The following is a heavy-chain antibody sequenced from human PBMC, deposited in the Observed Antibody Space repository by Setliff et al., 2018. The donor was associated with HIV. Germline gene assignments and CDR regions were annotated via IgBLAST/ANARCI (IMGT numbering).Heavy chain of an antibody. V-gene: IGHV7-4-1*02. CDR2: VNTQTGST. Sequence: ASVKVSCKASGYSFSNYAMSWVRQAPGQGLEWMGWVNTQTGSTTYAQAFTGRFVFSVDTSITTAFLEISNLKAGDTAVYYCARTVYGDYGGDLNWLDPWGQGTLVTVSS. J-gene: IGHJ5*02. CDR3: ARTVYGDYGGDLNWLDP. D-gene: IGHD4-17*01. CDR1: GYSFSNYA.